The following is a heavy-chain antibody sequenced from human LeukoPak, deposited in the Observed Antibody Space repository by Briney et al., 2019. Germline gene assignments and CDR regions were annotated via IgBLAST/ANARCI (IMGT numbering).Heavy chain of an antibody. CDR2: ISWNSGII. CDR3: AGTLYSGYGLGSLGAFDI. D-gene: IGHD5-12*01. Sequence: GGSLRLSCAASGFTFDDYAMYWVRQAPGKGLEWVSGISWNSGIIGYADSVKGRITISRDNSKNTLYLQMNRMRVEDTAVYYCAGTLYSGYGLGSLGAFDIWGQGTMVTVSS. V-gene: IGHV3-9*01. J-gene: IGHJ3*02. CDR1: GFTFDDYA.